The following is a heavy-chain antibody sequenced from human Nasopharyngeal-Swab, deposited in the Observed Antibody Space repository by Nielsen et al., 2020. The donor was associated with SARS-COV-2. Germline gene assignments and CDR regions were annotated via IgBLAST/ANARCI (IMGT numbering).Heavy chain of an antibody. CDR2: IYPGDSDT. D-gene: IGHD1-20*01. Sequence: GESLKISCKGSGYSFTSYWIGWVRQMPGKGLEWMGIIYPGDSDTRYSPSFQGQVTISADKSISTAYLQWSSLKASDTAMYYCARRVASITGSGEYYFDYWGQGTLVTVSS. V-gene: IGHV5-51*01. J-gene: IGHJ4*02. CDR3: ARRVASITGSGEYYFDY. CDR1: GYSFTSYW.